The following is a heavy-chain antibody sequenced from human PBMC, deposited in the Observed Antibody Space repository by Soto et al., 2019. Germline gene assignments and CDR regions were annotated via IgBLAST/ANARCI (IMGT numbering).Heavy chain of an antibody. J-gene: IGHJ4*02. D-gene: IGHD3-16*01. CDR2: ISYDGRNK. Sequence: GGSRRLSWVAAGFTFSTYAMAWVRQAPGKGLEWVAVISYDGRNKYYADTVKGRFTTYRDNSKNTLYLQMNSLRAEDTAVYYCAKLQTYDYVWGSYSPGVDYWGQGTLVTVSS. V-gene: IGHV3-30*18. CDR1: GFTFSTYA. CDR3: AKLQTYDYVWGSYSPGVDY.